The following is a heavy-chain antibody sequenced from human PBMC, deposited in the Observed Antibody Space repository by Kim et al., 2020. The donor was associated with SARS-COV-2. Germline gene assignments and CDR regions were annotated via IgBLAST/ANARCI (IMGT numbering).Heavy chain of an antibody. V-gene: IGHV1-2*02. CDR2: INPHSGGT. Sequence: ASVKVSCKASGYTFTGYYIHWVRQAPGQGLEWMGWINPHSGGTIYAQKFHGRVTMTRDTSINTAYMELSRLRSDDTAVYFCARSNYGYQDYWGQGTLVTV. CDR1: GYTFTGYY. CDR3: ARSNYGYQDY. D-gene: IGHD4-17*01. J-gene: IGHJ4*02.